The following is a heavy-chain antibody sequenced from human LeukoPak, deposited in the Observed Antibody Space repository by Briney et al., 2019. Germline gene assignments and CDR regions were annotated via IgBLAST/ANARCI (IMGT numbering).Heavy chain of an antibody. Sequence: GASVKVSCKTSGYTFTGYYIHWVRQAPGQGLEWMGWINPDSGATNYGQKFQGRVTMTRDSSISTVYMELSRLISDDTAVYYCARLIYRSRSYYNTPSGHWGQGTLVTVSP. J-gene: IGHJ4*02. D-gene: IGHD1-26*01. CDR2: INPDSGAT. V-gene: IGHV1-2*02. CDR3: ARLIYRSRSYYNTPSGH. CDR1: GYTFTGYY.